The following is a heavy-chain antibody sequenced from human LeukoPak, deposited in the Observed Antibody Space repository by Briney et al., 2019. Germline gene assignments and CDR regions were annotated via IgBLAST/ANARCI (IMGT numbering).Heavy chain of an antibody. J-gene: IGHJ4*02. D-gene: IGHD3-10*01. CDR3: VKEQGSGSYRTADY. CDR1: GFTFSSCG. CDR2: ITYDGDTS. V-gene: IGHV3-30*18. Sequence: GGSLRLSCAASGFTFSSCGMHWVRQAPGKGLEWVAVITYDGDTSYFEDSVKGRFTISRDTSKSTLYLQMNSLGAEDTAVYYCVKEQGSGSYRTADYWGQGTLVTVSS.